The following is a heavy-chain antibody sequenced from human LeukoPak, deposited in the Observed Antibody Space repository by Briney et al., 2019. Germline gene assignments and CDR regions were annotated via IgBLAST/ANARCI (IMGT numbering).Heavy chain of an antibody. CDR3: ARDKGYCSSTSCYGYYYYGMDV. CDR2: ISYDGSNR. V-gene: IGHV3-30*04. CDR1: GFTFSSYA. J-gene: IGHJ6*04. D-gene: IGHD2-2*01. Sequence: GESLRLSCAASGFTFSSYAMHWVRQAPGKGLEWVAVISYDGSNRYYADSVKGRFTISRDNSKNTLYLQMNSLRAEDTAVYYCARDKGYCSSTSCYGYYYYGMDVWGKGTTVTVSS.